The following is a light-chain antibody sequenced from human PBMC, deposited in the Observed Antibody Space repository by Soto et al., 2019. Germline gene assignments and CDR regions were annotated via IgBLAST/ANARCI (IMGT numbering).Light chain of an antibody. V-gene: IGLV2-11*01. CDR3: CSYAGSYTLV. J-gene: IGLJ1*01. Sequence: QSALTQPRSVSGSPGQSVTISCTGTNSDVGGYNYVSWYQQHPGRAPKLMIYDVGKRPSGVPDRFSGSNSGITASLTISGLQAEDEAEYYCCSYAGSYTLVFGTGTKLTVL. CDR1: NSDVGGYNY. CDR2: DVG.